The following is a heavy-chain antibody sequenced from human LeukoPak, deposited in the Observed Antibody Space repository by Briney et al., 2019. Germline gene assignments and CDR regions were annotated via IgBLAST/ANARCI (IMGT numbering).Heavy chain of an antibody. D-gene: IGHD3-10*01. Sequence: ASVKVSCKASVYTFTSYDINWVRQATGQGLAWMGWMNPNSDNTGCAQKFQGRVTMTRNTSISTAYMELSILRSEDTAVYYCARGPRGEPDYYMDVWGKGTTVTVSS. CDR2: MNPNSDNT. J-gene: IGHJ6*03. CDR1: VYTFTSYD. CDR3: ARGPRGEPDYYMDV. V-gene: IGHV1-8*01.